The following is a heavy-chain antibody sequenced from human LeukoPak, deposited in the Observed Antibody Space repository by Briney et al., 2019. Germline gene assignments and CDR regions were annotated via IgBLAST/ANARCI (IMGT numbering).Heavy chain of an antibody. CDR1: GFTFSSYW. J-gene: IGHJ6*03. CDR3: ARGENYDFWTTYYTWGHYYYYYYMDV. Sequence: PGGSLRLSCAASGFTFSSYWMTWVRQAPGKGLEWVANIKQDGSEKYYVDSVKGRFTISRDNAKNSLYLQMNSLRAEDTAVYYCARGENYDFWTTYYTWGHYYYYYYMDVWGQGTTVTVSS. V-gene: IGHV3-7*01. D-gene: IGHD3-3*01. CDR2: IKQDGSEK.